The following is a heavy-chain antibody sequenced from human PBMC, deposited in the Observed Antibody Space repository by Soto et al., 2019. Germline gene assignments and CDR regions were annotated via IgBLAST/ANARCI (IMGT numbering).Heavy chain of an antibody. CDR1: GYTFTSYD. Sequence: ASVKVSCKASGYTFTSYDINWVRQATGQGLEWMGWMNPNSGNTGYAQKFQGRVTMTRNTSISTAYMELSSLRSEDTAVYYCARDRITMIVVDQGDAFDIWGQGTMVT. J-gene: IGHJ3*02. V-gene: IGHV1-8*01. CDR3: ARDRITMIVVDQGDAFDI. D-gene: IGHD3-22*01. CDR2: MNPNSGNT.